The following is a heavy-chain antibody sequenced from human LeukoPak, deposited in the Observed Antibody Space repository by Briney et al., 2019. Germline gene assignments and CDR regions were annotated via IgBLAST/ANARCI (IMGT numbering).Heavy chain of an antibody. J-gene: IGHJ4*02. V-gene: IGHV3-23*01. CDR2: MSGSGDKI. D-gene: IGHD1-1*01. CDR3: AKANWISNADAVF. CDR1: GFTVSSNY. Sequence: SGGSLRLSCAASGFTVSSNYMSWVRQAPGKGLEWVSGMSGSGDKIDYADSVKGRFTISRDNSKSTLYLQMNSLRAEDTAVYYCAKANWISNADAVFWGQGALVTVSS.